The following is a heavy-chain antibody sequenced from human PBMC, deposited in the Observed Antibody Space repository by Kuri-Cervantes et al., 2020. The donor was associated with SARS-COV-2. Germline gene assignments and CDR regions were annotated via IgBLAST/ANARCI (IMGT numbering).Heavy chain of an antibody. D-gene: IGHD3-3*01. CDR2: IIPIFGTA. CDR1: GGTFSSYA. CDR3: ARGGTIFGVVNYRWFDP. J-gene: IGHJ5*02. V-gene: IGHV1-69*06. Sequence: SVKVSCKASGGTFSSYAISWVRQAPGQGLEWMGGIIPIFGTANYAQKFQGRVTITADKSTSTAYMELSSLRSEDTAVYYCARGGTIFGVVNYRWFDPWGQGILVTVSS.